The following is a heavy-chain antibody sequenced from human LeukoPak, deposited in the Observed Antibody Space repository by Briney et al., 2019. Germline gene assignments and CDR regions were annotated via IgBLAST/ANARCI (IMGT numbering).Heavy chain of an antibody. D-gene: IGHD6-13*01. V-gene: IGHV3-48*01. CDR2: ISKSGSTI. J-gene: IGHJ4*02. CDR1: GFTFSGYS. CDR3: AKSEGSSSWIYFGY. Sequence: WGSLRLSCAASGFTFSGYSMNWVRQAPGKGLEWVSYISKSGSTIYYADSVKGRFTISRDNSKNTLSLQMNSLRVEDTAVYYCAKSEGSSSWIYFGYWGQGTLVTVSS.